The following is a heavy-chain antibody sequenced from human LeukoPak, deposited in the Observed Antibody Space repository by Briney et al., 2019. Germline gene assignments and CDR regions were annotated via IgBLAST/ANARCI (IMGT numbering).Heavy chain of an antibody. J-gene: IGHJ5*02. Sequence: ASVKVSCKASGYTFPSYFMHWVRQAPGQGLEWMGIINPTGGSTTYAQKFQGRVTMTRDTSISTAYMELSRLRSDDTAVYYCARDRSSSRNWFDPWGQGTLVTVSS. CDR2: INPTGGST. D-gene: IGHD6-6*01. CDR3: ARDRSSSRNWFDP. V-gene: IGHV1-46*01. CDR1: GYTFPSYF.